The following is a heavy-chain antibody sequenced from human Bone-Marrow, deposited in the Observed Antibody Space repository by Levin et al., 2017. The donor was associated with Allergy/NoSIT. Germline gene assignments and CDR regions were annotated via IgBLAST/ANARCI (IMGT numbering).Heavy chain of an antibody. V-gene: IGHV4-34*01. J-gene: IGHJ4*02. CDR3: ARVRVGGYSAYGKFDY. Sequence: SETLSLTCAASGGSFSDYFWTWIRQTPGKGLEWLGEIHHSGTINHNPSLKSRVTIAIDTSTNQFSLRLRSVTAADTGIYYCARVRVGGYSAYGKFDYWGQGSLVTVSS. D-gene: IGHD5-12*01. CDR1: GGSFSDYF. CDR2: IHHSGTI.